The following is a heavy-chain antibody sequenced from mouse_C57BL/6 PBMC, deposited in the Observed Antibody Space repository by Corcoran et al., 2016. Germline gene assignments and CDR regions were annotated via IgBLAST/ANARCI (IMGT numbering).Heavy chain of an antibody. J-gene: IGHJ4*01. Sequence: QIQLVQSGPELKKPGETVKISCKASGYTFTTYGMSWVKQAPGKGLKWMGWINTYSGVPTYADDFKGRFAFSLETSASTAYLQINNLKNEDTATYFCARLRPLYAMDYWGQGTSVTVSS. CDR2: INTYSGVP. V-gene: IGHV9-3*01. CDR3: ARLRPLYAMDY. D-gene: IGHD6-1*01. CDR1: GYTFTTYG.